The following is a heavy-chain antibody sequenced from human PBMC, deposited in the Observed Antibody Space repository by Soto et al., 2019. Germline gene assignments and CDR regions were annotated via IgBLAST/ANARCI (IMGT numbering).Heavy chain of an antibody. Sequence: ASVKVSCKASGYTFTGYYMHWVRQAPGQGLEWMGWINPNSGGTNYAQKFQGRVTMTRDTSISTAYMELSRLRSDDTAVYYCARDLGRLWFGEPNLPDVCGQGTTVTVSS. CDR1: GYTFTGYY. J-gene: IGHJ6*02. D-gene: IGHD3-10*01. CDR2: INPNSGGT. CDR3: ARDLGRLWFGEPNLPDV. V-gene: IGHV1-2*02.